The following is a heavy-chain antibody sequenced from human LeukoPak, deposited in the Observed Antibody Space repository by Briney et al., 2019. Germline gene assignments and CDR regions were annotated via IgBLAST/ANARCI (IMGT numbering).Heavy chain of an antibody. V-gene: IGHV1-3*01. CDR1: GYTFTSYA. CDR3: ARVVRMEDAFDI. D-gene: IGHD2-21*01. J-gene: IGHJ3*02. Sequence: ASVKVSCKASGYTFTSYAMHWVRQAPGQRLEWMGWINAGNGNTKYSQKFQGRVTITRDTSASTAYMELSSLRSEDTAVYYCARVVRMEDAFDIWGQGTMVTVSS. CDR2: INAGNGNT.